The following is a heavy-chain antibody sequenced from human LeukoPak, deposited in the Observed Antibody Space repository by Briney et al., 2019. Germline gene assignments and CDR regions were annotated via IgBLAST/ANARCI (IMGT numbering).Heavy chain of an antibody. CDR2: ISPDGTDK. V-gene: IGHV3-33*01. CDR1: GFSFRSYG. D-gene: IGHD2-8*02. Sequence: PGRSLRLSCVTSGFSFRSYGMHWVRQAPGKGLEWVALISPDGTDKYFTDSVRGRFTISRDNSRGTLFLQMNSLRVDDTAVYYCAAGITWSDYWGQGTLVTVSP. J-gene: IGHJ4*02. CDR3: AAGITWSDY.